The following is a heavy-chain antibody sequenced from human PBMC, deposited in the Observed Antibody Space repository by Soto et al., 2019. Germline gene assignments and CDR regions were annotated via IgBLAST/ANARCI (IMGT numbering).Heavy chain of an antibody. V-gene: IGHV1-18*01. Sequence: DSVKVSCKASGYTFTSYGISWVRQAPGQGLEWMGWISAYNGNTNYAQKLQGRVTMTKDTSKSTAYMELRSLRSDDTAVYYCARDEWGQSGYSGSPIELYYYYAMDGWGQGTTVTVSS. CDR1: GYTFTSYG. CDR3: ARDEWGQSGYSGSPIELYYYYAMDG. D-gene: IGHD5-12*01. CDR2: ISAYNGNT. J-gene: IGHJ6*02.